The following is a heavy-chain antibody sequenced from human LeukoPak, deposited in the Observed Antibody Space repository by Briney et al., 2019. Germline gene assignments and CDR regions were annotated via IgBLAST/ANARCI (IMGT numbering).Heavy chain of an antibody. CDR1: GYSISSGYY. D-gene: IGHD6-19*01. CDR3: ARATSGWYGFDY. J-gene: IGHJ4*02. V-gene: IGHV4-38-2*02. Sequence: PSETLSLTCTVSGYSISSGYYWGWIRQPPGKGLEWIGSIYHSGSTYYNPSLKSRVTISVDTSKNQFSLKLSSVTAADTAVYYCARATSGWYGFDYWGQGTLVTVPS. CDR2: IYHSGST.